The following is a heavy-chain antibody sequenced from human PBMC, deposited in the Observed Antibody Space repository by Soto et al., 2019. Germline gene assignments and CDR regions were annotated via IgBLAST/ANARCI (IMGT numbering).Heavy chain of an antibody. V-gene: IGHV4-31*03. CDR3: ARDIVDGSLAFDI. D-gene: IGHD3-16*02. CDR2: IYYSGST. CDR1: GGSISSGGYY. Sequence: SETLSLTCTVSGGSISSGGYYWSWIRQHPGKGLEWIGYIYYSGSTYYNPSLKSRVTISVDASKNQFSLKLSSVTAADTAVYYCARDIVDGSLAFDIWGQGTMVTVSS. J-gene: IGHJ3*02.